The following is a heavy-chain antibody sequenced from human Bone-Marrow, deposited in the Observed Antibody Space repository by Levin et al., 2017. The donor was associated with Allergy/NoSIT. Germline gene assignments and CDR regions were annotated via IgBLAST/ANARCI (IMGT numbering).Heavy chain of an antibody. J-gene: IGHJ4*02. V-gene: IGHV3-23*01. D-gene: IGHD2-2*01. CDR2: ISGSGGGT. CDR1: GFTFSSYA. Sequence: SCAASGFTFSSYAMSWVRQAPGKGLEWVSAISGSGGGTYNADSVKGRFTISRDNSKNTLYLQMNSLRAEDTAVYYCATAPGPYCSSTSCYLTNWGQGTLVTVSS. CDR3: ATAPGPYCSSTSCYLTN.